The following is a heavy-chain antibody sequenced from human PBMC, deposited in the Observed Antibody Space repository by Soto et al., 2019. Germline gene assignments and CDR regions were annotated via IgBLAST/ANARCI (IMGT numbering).Heavy chain of an antibody. J-gene: IGHJ6*02. D-gene: IGHD6-19*01. CDR1: GFTFSSYA. Sequence: GGSLRLSCAASGFTFSSYAMSWVRQAPGKGLEWVSAISGSGGSTYYADYVKGRFTISRDNSKNTLYLQMNSLRAEDTAVYYCAKDENRGWPANYYYYGMDVWGQGTTVTVSS. V-gene: IGHV3-23*01. CDR2: ISGSGGST. CDR3: AKDENRGWPANYYYYGMDV.